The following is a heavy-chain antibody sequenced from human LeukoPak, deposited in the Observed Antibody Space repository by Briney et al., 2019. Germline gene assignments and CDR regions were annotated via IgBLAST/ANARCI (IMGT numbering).Heavy chain of an antibody. V-gene: IGHV4-34*01. CDR2: INHSGST. CDR1: GGSFSGYY. J-gene: IGHJ4*02. CDR3: ARTRIVVVPTRWQPSFDY. Sequence: SETLSLTCAVYGGSFSGYYWSWIRRPPGKGLEWIGEINHSGSTNYNPSLKSRVTISVDTSKNQFSLKLSSVTAADTAVYYCARTRIVVVPTRWQPSFDYWGQGTLVTVSS. D-gene: IGHD2-2*01.